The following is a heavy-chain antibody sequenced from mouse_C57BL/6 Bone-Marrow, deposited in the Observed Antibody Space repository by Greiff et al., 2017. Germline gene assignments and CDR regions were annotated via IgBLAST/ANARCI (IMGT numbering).Heavy chain of an antibody. D-gene: IGHD1-1*01. J-gene: IGHJ2*01. CDR2: IDPSDSYT. CDR3: AKYTTVVARDY. CDR1: GYTFTSYW. Sequence: QVQLQQPVAELVKPGASVKLSCKASGYTFTSYWMQWVKQRPGQGLEWIGEIDPSDSYTNYNQKFKGKATLTVDTSSSTAYMQLSSLTSEDSAVYYCAKYTTVVARDYWGQGTTLTVSS. V-gene: IGHV1-50*01.